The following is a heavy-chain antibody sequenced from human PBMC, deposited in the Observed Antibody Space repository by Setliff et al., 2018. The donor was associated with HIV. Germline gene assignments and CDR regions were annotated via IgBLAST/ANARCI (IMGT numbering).Heavy chain of an antibody. D-gene: IGHD3-3*01. V-gene: IGHV3-21*01. J-gene: IGHJ5*02. CDR1: GFTFSSYS. CDR3: ARGSRYNFWSGYGVNWFDP. CDR2: ISSTSSYI. Sequence: ETLRLSCAASGFTFSSYSVNWVRQAPGKGLEWVSSISSTSSYIYYADSVKGRFSISRDNAKNTLYLQMNSLRAEDTAVYYCARGSRYNFWSGYGVNWFDPWGQGTLVTVSS.